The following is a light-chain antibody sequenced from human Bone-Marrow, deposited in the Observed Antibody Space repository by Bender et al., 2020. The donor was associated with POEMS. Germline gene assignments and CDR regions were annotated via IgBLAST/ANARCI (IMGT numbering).Light chain of an antibody. Sequence: QSALTQPPSATGSPGQSVTISCTGTSSDVGGYNFVSWYRQYPGKAPILLIYDVTQRPSGVPDRISGSKAGTSASLAISDFQSEDGGDYYCSSWDDSLSGWVFGGGTKLTVL. CDR2: DVT. J-gene: IGLJ3*02. CDR3: SSWDDSLSGWV. V-gene: IGLV2-8*01. CDR1: SSDVGGYNF.